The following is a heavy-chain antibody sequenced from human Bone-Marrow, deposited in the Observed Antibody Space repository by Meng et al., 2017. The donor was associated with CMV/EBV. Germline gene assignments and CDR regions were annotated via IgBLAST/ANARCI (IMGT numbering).Heavy chain of an antibody. CDR3: TTDADDFYYYYGMDV. CDR1: GFTFSDYY. V-gene: IGHV3-11*01. D-gene: IGHD1-1*01. CDR2: ISSSGSTI. J-gene: IGHJ6*02. Sequence: GGSLRLSCAASGFTFSDYYMSWIRQAPGKGLEWVSYISSSGSTIYYADSVKGRFTISRDNAKNSLYLQMNSLKTEDTAVYYCTTDADDFYYYYGMDVWGQGTTVTVSS.